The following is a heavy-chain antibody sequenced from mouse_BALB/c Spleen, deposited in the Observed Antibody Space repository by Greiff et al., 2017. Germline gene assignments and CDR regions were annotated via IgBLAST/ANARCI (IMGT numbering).Heavy chain of an antibody. V-gene: IGHV1-69*02. J-gene: IGHJ4*01. Sequence: QVQLKQSGTVLARPGASVKMSCKASGYTFTSYWMHWVKQRPGQGLEWIGEIDPSDSYTNYNQKFKGKATLTVDKSSSTAYMQLSSLTSEDSAVYYCARRVDGYAMDYWGQGTSVTVSS. CDR2: IDPSDSYT. CDR1: GYTFTSYW. D-gene: IGHD2-3*01. CDR3: ARRVDGYAMDY.